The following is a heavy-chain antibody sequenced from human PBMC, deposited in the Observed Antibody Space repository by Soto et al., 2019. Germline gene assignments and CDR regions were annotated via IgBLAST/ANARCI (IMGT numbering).Heavy chain of an antibody. CDR1: GFTFSSYS. V-gene: IGHV3-21*01. Sequence: EVQLVESGGGLVKPGGSLRLSCAASGFTFSSYSMNWVRQAPGKGLEWVSSISSSRSYIYYADSVKGRFTISRDNANNSLYLQMNSLRAEDTAVYYCARGGVVVVPAAADAFDIWGQATMVTACS. J-gene: IGHJ3*02. CDR2: ISSSRSYI. CDR3: ARGGVVVVPAAADAFDI. D-gene: IGHD2-2*01.